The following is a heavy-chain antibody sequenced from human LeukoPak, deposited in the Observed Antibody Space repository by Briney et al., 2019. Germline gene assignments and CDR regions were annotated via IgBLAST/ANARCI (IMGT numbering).Heavy chain of an antibody. Sequence: ASVKVSCKASGYTFTSYGISWVRQAPGQGLEWMGWISAYNGNTNYAQKLQGGVTMTTDTSTSTAYMELRSLRSDDTAVYYCARGRAYDFWSGRDMNWFDPWGQGTLVTVFS. D-gene: IGHD3-3*01. CDR3: ARGRAYDFWSGRDMNWFDP. CDR1: GYTFTSYG. CDR2: ISAYNGNT. J-gene: IGHJ5*02. V-gene: IGHV1-18*01.